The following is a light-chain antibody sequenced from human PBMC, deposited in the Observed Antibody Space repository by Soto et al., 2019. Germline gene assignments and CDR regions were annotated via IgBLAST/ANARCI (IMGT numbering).Light chain of an antibody. V-gene: IGLV2-14*01. CDR3: SSYTSSSTYV. Sequence: QSALTQPASVSGSPGQSITISCTGTSSDVGGYNYVSWYQQHPGKAPKLMIHDVSDRPSGVSNRFSGSKPGNTASLIISGLQAEDEADYYCSSYTSSSTYVFGTGTKVTVL. CDR2: DVS. CDR1: SSDVGGYNY. J-gene: IGLJ1*01.